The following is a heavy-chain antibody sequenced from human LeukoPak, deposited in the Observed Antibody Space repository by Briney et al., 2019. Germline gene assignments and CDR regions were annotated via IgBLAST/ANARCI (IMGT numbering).Heavy chain of an antibody. J-gene: IGHJ4*02. CDR2: ISYSGTT. V-gene: IGHV4-39*07. D-gene: IGHD2-2*01. CDR1: GGSINSNSYY. Sequence: SETLSLTCTVSGGSINSNSYYWGWIRQPPGKGLEWIGSISYSGTTYYSPSLKSRVTISVDTSKNQFSLRLSSVTAADTAVYYCARVPWAIDCSSTSCLGGFDYWGQGTLVTVSS. CDR3: ARVPWAIDCSSTSCLGGFDY.